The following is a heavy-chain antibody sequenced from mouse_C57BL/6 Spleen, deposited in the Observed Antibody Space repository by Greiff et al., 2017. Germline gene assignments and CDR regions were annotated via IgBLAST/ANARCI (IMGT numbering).Heavy chain of an antibody. CDR1: GYTFTSSW. J-gene: IGHJ4*01. CDR2: IDPNSGGT. V-gene: IGHV1-72*01. CDR3: ARGDGDYYAMDY. Sequence: VQLQESGAELVKPGASVTLSCKASGYTFTSSWMHWVKQRPGRGLAWIGRIDPNSGGTKYNEKFKSKATLTEDKPSSTAYMQLSSLTSVDSAVYYCARGDGDYYAMDYWGQGTSVTVSS. D-gene: IGHD3-3*01.